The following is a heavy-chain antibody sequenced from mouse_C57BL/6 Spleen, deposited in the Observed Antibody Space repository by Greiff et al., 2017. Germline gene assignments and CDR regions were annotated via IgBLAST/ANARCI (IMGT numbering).Heavy chain of an antibody. V-gene: IGHV1-82*01. Sequence: VQLQESGPELVKPGASVKISCKASGYAFSSSWMNWVKQRPGKGLEWIGRIYPGDGDTNYNGKFKGKATLTADKSSSTAYMQLISLTSADSAVYFCARRGSTMVTTGYFDVWGTGTTVTVSS. CDR3: ARRGSTMVTTGYFDV. J-gene: IGHJ1*03. CDR2: IYPGDGDT. D-gene: IGHD2-2*01. CDR1: GYAFSSSW.